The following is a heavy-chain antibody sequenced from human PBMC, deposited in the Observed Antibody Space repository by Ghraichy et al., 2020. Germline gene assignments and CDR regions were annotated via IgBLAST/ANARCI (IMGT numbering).Heavy chain of an antibody. V-gene: IGHV3-53*01. CDR1: GFTVSSNY. CDR3: ARGYGGNYYWYFDL. D-gene: IGHD4-23*01. J-gene: IGHJ2*01. CDR2: IYSGGST. Sequence: GGSLRLSCAASGFTVSSNYMSWVRQAPGKGLEWVSVIYSGGSTYYADSVKGRFTISRDNSKNTLYLQMNSLRAEDTAVYYCARGYGGNYYWYFDLWGRGTLVTVSS.